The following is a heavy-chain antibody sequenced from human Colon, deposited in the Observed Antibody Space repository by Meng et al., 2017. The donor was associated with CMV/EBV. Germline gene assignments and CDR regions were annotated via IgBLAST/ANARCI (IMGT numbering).Heavy chain of an antibody. CDR3: ARIASGTFHFDY. J-gene: IGHJ4*02. D-gene: IGHD1-26*01. V-gene: IGHV2-70D*14. Sequence: SGPTLVKPTQTLTLTCTFSGFSLTTSGMRVSWIRQPPGKALEWLARIDWDDDKFSSTSLKTRLTISKDTSKNQVVLTMTNMDPVDTATYYCARIASGTFHFDYWGQGTLVTV. CDR1: GFSLTTSGMR. CDR2: IDWDDDK.